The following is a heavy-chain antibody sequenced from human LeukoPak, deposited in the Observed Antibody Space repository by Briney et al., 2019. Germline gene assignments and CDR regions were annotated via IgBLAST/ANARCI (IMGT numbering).Heavy chain of an antibody. CDR2: IYYSGST. J-gene: IGHJ3*02. Sequence: SETLSLTCTVSGGSISSYYWSWIRQPPGKGLEWIGYIYYSGSTNYNPSLKSRVTISADTSKNQFSLKLSSVTAADTAVYYCARDPRYCSGGSCYSTDDAFDIWGQGTMVTVSS. V-gene: IGHV4-59*01. CDR3: ARDPRYCSGGSCYSTDDAFDI. D-gene: IGHD2-15*01. CDR1: GGSISSYY.